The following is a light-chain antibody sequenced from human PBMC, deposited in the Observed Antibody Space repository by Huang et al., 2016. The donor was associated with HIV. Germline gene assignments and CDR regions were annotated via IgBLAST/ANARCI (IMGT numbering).Light chain of an antibody. Sequence: DIQMTPSPSSLSASVGDRVTITCQASQDISNYLNWDQQKPGKAPKLLVYDASNLETGGPSRFSGSGSGTDFTITISSLQPEDIATYYCQQYDDLPYTFGQGTKLEIK. CDR3: QQYDDLPYT. J-gene: IGKJ2*01. CDR2: DAS. V-gene: IGKV1-33*01. CDR1: QDISNY.